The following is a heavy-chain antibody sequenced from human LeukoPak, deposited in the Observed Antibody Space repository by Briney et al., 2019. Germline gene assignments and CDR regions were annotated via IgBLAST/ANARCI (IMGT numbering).Heavy chain of an antibody. CDR3: ARWGSELPDDAFDI. CDR1: GFTFSRYW. D-gene: IGHD6-25*01. Sequence: PGRSLRLSCAASGFTFSRYWMSWVRQAPGKGLEWVANIRQDGSEKHYLDSVKGRITISRDNAKNSLYLQMNSLRAEDTAVYYCARWGSELPDDAFDIWGQGTMVTVSS. V-gene: IGHV3-7*01. J-gene: IGHJ3*02. CDR2: IRQDGSEK.